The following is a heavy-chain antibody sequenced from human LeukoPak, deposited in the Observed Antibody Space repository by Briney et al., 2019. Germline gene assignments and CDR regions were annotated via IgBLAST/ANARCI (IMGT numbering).Heavy chain of an antibody. D-gene: IGHD3-10*01. CDR3: AKEEGSGSYYSIDY. V-gene: IGHV3-7*03. CDR2: IKQDGSLK. CDR1: GFTFSSYW. Sequence: PGGSLRLSCAASGFTFSSYWMSWVRQAPGKGLEWVAIIKQDGSLKYYVDSVKGRFTISRDNAKNSLYLQMNSLRTEDTTLYYCAKEEGSGSYYSIDYWGQGTLVTVSS. J-gene: IGHJ4*02.